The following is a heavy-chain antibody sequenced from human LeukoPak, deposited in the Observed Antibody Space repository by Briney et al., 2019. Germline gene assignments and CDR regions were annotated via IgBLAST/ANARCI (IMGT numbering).Heavy chain of an antibody. CDR2: VYYSGSI. J-gene: IGHJ3*02. D-gene: IGHD3-3*01. CDR1: GGSVNSNTYY. Sequence: PSETLSLTCTVSGGSVNSNTYYWGWIRQPPGKGLEWIGSVYYSGSIYSNPSLKSRVSMSVDASKNQFSLNLRYVTAADTAVYYCARSKVGSRFLEWLSRPFDIWGQGTMVTVSS. CDR3: ARSKVGSRFLEWLSRPFDI. V-gene: IGHV4-39*01.